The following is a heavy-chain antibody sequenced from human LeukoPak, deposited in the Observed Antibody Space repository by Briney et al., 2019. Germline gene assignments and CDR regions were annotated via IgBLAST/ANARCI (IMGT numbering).Heavy chain of an antibody. CDR3: ARERGLGYCSGGSCYGFGYFDY. Sequence: SQTLSLTCAISGDSVSSNSAAWNWIRQSPSRGLEWLGRTYYRSKWYNDYAVSVKSRITINPDTSKNQFSLQLNSVTPEDTAVYYCARERGLGYCSGGSCYGFGYFDYWGQGTLVTVSS. V-gene: IGHV6-1*01. CDR1: GDSVSSNSAA. D-gene: IGHD2-15*01. CDR2: TYYRSKWYN. J-gene: IGHJ4*02.